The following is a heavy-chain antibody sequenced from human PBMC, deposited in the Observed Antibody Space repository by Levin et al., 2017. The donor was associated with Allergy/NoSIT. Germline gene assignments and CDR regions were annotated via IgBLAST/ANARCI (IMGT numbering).Heavy chain of an antibody. D-gene: IGHD2-2*01. CDR2: IKSDGSET. CDR1: GFTFSSYW. V-gene: IGHV3-74*01. CDR3: ARDRNFKCSSTSCYVAFDI. J-gene: IGHJ3*02. Sequence: HAGGSLRLSCAASGFTFSSYWMHWVRQAPGKGLVWVSRIKSDGSETNYGDSVKGRFTISRDNAKNTLYLQMNSLRAEDTAVYYCARDRNFKCSSTSCYVAFDIWGQGTMVTVSS.